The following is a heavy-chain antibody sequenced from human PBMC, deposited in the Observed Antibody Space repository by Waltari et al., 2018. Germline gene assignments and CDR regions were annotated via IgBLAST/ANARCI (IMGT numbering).Heavy chain of an antibody. CDR3: ARQLAYCGGDCYLGAFDI. CDR1: GYSIASGFY. CDR2: FYRSGRP. D-gene: IGHD2-21*01. Sequence: QVQLQESGPGLVKPSETLSLTCTDSGYSIASGFYWGWVRQPPGKGLEWIGSFYRSGRPYYNPSLKSRVTISVDTSKNQFALKLNSVTAADTAVYYCARQLAYCGGDCYLGAFDIWVQGTMVTVSS. V-gene: IGHV4-38-2*02. J-gene: IGHJ3*02.